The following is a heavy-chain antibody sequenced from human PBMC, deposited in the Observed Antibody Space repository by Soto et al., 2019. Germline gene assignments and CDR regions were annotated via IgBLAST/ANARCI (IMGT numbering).Heavy chain of an antibody. CDR3: PPSCNFGGVTKWRMDV. CDR2: INPNNGAT. Sequence: SSVQVSCKASGYTFTGYYMHWVRQAPGQGLEWMGWINPNNGATNYAQKFQGWLTLARDTSISTAYLELNSLRADDTAVYYCPPSCNFGGVTKWRMDVLAQGLTVTVS. CDR1: GYTFTGYY. V-gene: IGHV1-2*04. J-gene: IGHJ6*02. D-gene: IGHD2-8*01.